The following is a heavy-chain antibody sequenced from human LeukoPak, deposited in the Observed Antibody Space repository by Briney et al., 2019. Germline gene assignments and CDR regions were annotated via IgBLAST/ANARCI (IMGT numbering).Heavy chain of an antibody. V-gene: IGHV5-51*01. D-gene: IGHD4-23*01. CDR3: ARRAVVIGVGYFDY. J-gene: IGHJ4*02. Sequence: GESLKISCKGSGYSFTTYWIGWVRQMPGKGLEWMGIIYPSDSDIRISLSFQGQVTISVDKSINTAYLQWSSLKASDTAIYYCARRAVVIGVGYFDYWGQGTLVTVSS. CDR1: GYSFTTYW. CDR2: IYPSDSDI.